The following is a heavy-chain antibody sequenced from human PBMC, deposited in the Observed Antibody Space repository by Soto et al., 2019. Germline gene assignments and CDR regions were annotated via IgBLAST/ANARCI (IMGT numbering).Heavy chain of an antibody. CDR3: ARVEEGLGELSSELCMDV. CDR1: GFTFSIYS. Sequence: GGSLRLSCAASGFTFSIYSMNWVRQAPGKGLEWVSYISSSSSTIYYADSVKGRFTISRDNAKNSLYLQMNSLRVEDTAVYYCARVEEGLGELSSELCMDVWGKGTTVTVSS. D-gene: IGHD3-16*02. J-gene: IGHJ6*03. V-gene: IGHV3-48*01. CDR2: ISSSSSTI.